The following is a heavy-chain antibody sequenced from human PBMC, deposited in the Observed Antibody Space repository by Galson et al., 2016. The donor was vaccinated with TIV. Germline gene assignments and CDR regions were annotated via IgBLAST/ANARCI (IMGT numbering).Heavy chain of an antibody. CDR3: ARESCDGDRFHYYMDV. J-gene: IGHJ6*03. D-gene: IGHD2-21*02. V-gene: IGHV4-4*07. Sequence: SETLSLTCSVSGGSTDSSFWSWLRQPAGKGLEWIGRLNTAGGTSYNPSLNSRVTMSVDTSQNQFSFSLRLTSVTAADTGVYYCARESCDGDRFHYYMDVWGKGTAVTVSS. CDR2: LNTAGGT. CDR1: GGSTDSSF.